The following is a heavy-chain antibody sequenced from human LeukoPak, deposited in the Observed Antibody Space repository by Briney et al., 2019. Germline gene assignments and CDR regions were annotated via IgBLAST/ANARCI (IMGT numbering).Heavy chain of an antibody. CDR1: GYTFTSYG. Sequence: GASVKVSCKASGYTFTSYGLSWVRQAPGQGLEWMGWINPNSGGTNYVQKFQGRVTMTRDTSISTAYMELSRLRSDDTAVYHCARAIAARREDYWGQGTLVTASS. V-gene: IGHV1-2*02. CDR2: INPNSGGT. J-gene: IGHJ4*02. D-gene: IGHD6-6*01. CDR3: ARAIAARREDY.